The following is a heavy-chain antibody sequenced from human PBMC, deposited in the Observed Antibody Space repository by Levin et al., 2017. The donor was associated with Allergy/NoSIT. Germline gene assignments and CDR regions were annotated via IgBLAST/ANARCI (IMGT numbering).Heavy chain of an antibody. J-gene: IGHJ5*01. Sequence: PSETLSLTCTVSGDSVRSVYYYWAWVRQPPGKGLEWIGNIYYGGNTYYNPSLKDRATISIDTSKNLFSLRLTSVIAADTAVYYCASRKAAAPNWFDPWGQGTLVTVSS. CDR1: GDSVRSVYYY. CDR3: ASRKAAAPNWFDP. D-gene: IGHD2-15*01. V-gene: IGHV4-39*02. CDR2: IYYGGNT.